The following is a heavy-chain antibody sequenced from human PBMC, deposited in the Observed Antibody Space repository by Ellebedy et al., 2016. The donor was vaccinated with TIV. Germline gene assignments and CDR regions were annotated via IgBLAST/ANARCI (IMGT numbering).Heavy chain of an antibody. V-gene: IGHV5-51*01. CDR1: GYSFTSYW. D-gene: IGHD6-13*01. CDR2: IYPGDSDT. CDR3: ARRGGSSSWGPLSYYYYGMDV. Sequence: KVSCKGSGYSFTSYWIGWVRQMPGKGLEWMGIIYPGDSDTRYSPSFQGQVTISADKSISTAYLQWSSLKASDTAMYYCARRGGSSSWGPLSYYYYGMDVWGQGTTVTVSS. J-gene: IGHJ6*02.